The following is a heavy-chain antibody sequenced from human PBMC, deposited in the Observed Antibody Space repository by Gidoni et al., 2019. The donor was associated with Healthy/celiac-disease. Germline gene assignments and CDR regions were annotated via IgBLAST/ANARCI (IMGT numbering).Heavy chain of an antibody. CDR2: LNPSGGIT. Sequence: QVQLVQSGAEVKKPGASVKVSCKASGYTFTSYYMHWVRQAPGQGLAWMGILNPSGGITSYAQKFQGRVTMTRDTSTSTVYMELSSLRSKDTAVYYCAREQGGMTTVTTPDYWGQGTLVTVSS. CDR3: AREQGGMTTVTTPDY. J-gene: IGHJ4*02. CDR1: GYTFTSYY. V-gene: IGHV1-46*03. D-gene: IGHD4-17*01.